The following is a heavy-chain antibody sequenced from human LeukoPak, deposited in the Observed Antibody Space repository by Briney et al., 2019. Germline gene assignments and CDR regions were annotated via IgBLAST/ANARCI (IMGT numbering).Heavy chain of an antibody. Sequence: PGGSLRLSCAASGFTFSSYGMHWVRQAPGKGLEWVSAISGSGGSTYYADSVKGRFTISRDNSKNTLYLQMNSLRAEDTAVYYCAKGSMIVVVHDAFDIWGQGTMVTVSS. D-gene: IGHD3-22*01. CDR2: ISGSGGST. CDR1: GFTFSSYG. CDR3: AKGSMIVVVHDAFDI. V-gene: IGHV3-23*01. J-gene: IGHJ3*02.